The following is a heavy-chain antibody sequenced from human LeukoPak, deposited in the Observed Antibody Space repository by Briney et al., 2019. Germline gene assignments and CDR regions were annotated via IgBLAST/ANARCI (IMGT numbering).Heavy chain of an antibody. V-gene: IGHV3-23*01. J-gene: IGHJ4*02. CDR2: IWCSGSST. CDR1: GFTFSSYA. D-gene: IGHD1-26*01. Sequence: GGSLRLSCAASGFTFSSYAMSWVRRAPGKGLEWVSAIWCSGSSTHYADSVKGRFTTSRDNSKNTLFLQMNSLRAEDTAVYYCAKYGPQVSGRSHFDYWGQGALVTVSS. CDR3: AKYGPQVSGRSHFDY.